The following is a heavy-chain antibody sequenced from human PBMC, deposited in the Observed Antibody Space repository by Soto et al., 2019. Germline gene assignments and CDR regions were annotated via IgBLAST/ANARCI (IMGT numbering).Heavy chain of an antibody. V-gene: IGHV1-2*02. D-gene: IGHD2-15*01. Sequence: QVQLVQSGAEVKKPGASVKVSCKASGYTFTGYYVHWVRQAPGEGLEWMGRIHPNNGDTNYAQKFQGRVTMARDTSISTGYMELRSLRSDDTAVYYCARGGTLYESSQKYYQYGLDVWGQGTTVIVSS. J-gene: IGHJ6*02. CDR2: IHPNNGDT. CDR3: ARGGTLYESSQKYYQYGLDV. CDR1: GYTFTGYY.